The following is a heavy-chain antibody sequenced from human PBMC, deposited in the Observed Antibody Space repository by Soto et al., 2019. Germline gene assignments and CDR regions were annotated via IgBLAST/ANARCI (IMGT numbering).Heavy chain of an antibody. V-gene: IGHV3-21*01. D-gene: IGHD1-26*01. J-gene: IGHJ4*02. CDR3: ARDRARNFDY. Sequence: EVQLVDSGGGLVTPGGSLRLSCAASGFTFSSYTMNWVRQAPGKGLEWVSSISSSGSYIYYVDSVKGGFTISRDNAKNSPYLQMNSMRAEDAALSYCARDRARNFDYWGQGTLVTVSS. CDR1: GFTFSSYT. CDR2: ISSSGSYI.